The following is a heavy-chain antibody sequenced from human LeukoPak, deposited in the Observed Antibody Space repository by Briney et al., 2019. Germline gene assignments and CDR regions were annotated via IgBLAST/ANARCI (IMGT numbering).Heavy chain of an antibody. CDR3: AKDQVYSSGWYADY. CDR1: GFTFSSYG. CDR2: IWYDGSNK. Sequence: GGSLRLSCAASGFTFSSYGMHWVRQAPGKGLEWVAVIWYDGSNKYYADSVKGGFTISRDNSKNTLYLQMNSLRAEDTAVYYCAKDQVYSSGWYADYWGQGTLVTVSS. V-gene: IGHV3-33*06. J-gene: IGHJ4*02. D-gene: IGHD6-19*01.